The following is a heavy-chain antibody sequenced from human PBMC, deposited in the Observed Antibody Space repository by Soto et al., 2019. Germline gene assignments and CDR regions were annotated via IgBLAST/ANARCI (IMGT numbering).Heavy chain of an antibody. CDR3: ARGGIAAYREPIDY. V-gene: IGHV1-2*04. Sequence: ASVKVSCKASGYTFTGYYMHWVQQAPGQGLEWMGWINPNSGGTNYAQKFQGWVTMTRDTSISTAYMELSRLRSDDTAVYYCARGGIAAYREPIDYWGQGTLVTVSS. CDR1: GYTFTGYY. D-gene: IGHD6-13*01. CDR2: INPNSGGT. J-gene: IGHJ4*02.